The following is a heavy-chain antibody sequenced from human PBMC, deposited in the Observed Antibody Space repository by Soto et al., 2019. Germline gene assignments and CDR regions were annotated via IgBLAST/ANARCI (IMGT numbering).Heavy chain of an antibody. CDR3: ARPRRGSAGAFDI. D-gene: IGHD1-26*01. CDR2: IYYSGST. CDR1: GGSISSYY. Sequence: QVQLQESGPGLVKPSETLSLTCTVSGGSISSYYWSWIRQPPGKGLEWIGYIYYSGSTNYNPSLKSRVTISVDTSKNQFSLKLSSVTAADTAVYYCARPRRGSAGAFDIWGQGTMVTVSS. J-gene: IGHJ3*02. V-gene: IGHV4-59*01.